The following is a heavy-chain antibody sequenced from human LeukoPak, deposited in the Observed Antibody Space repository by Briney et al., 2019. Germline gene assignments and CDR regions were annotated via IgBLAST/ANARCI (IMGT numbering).Heavy chain of an antibody. CDR2: ISYDGSNK. J-gene: IGHJ4*02. CDR3: ASSHSSGSLFDY. CDR1: GFTFSNYE. D-gene: IGHD3-22*01. Sequence: GGSLRLSCAASGFTFSNYEMHWVRQAPGKGLEWVAVISYDGSNKYYADFVKSRFTISRDNSKNTLYLQMNSLRAEDTAVYYCASSHSSGSLFDYWGQGTLVTVSS. V-gene: IGHV3-30*04.